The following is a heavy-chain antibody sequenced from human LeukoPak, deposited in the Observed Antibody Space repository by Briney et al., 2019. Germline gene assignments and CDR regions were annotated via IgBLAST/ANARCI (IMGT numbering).Heavy chain of an antibody. CDR2: INHSGST. V-gene: IGHV4-34*01. CDR3: ARNPGDPFYYFDY. J-gene: IGHJ4*02. CDR1: GGSFSGYY. Sequence: PSETLSLTCAVYGGSFSGYYWSWIRQPPGKGLEWIGEINHSGSTNYNPSLKSRVTISVDTSKNQFSLKLSSVTAADTAVYYCARNPGDPFYYFDYWGQGTLVTVSS. D-gene: IGHD3-16*01.